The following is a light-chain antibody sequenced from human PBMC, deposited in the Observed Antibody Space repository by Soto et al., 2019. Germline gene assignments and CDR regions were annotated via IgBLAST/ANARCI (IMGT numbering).Light chain of an antibody. Sequence: DVQMTQSPSTXSASVGDRVTITCRASQSISSWLAWYQQKPGKAPKLLIYDASSLESGVPSRFSGSGSGTEFALTISSLQPDDFATYYCQQHNSYPYTFGQGTKVDIK. CDR2: DAS. CDR3: QQHNSYPYT. J-gene: IGKJ2*01. V-gene: IGKV1-5*01. CDR1: QSISSW.